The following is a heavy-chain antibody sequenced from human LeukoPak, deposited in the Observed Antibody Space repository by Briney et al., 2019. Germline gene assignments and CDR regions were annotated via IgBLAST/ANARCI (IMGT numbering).Heavy chain of an antibody. J-gene: IGHJ4*02. CDR3: ARRSYYDSGGYYYDF. CDR1: GYIFTNYW. Sequence: GVSLKISCKGSGYIFTNYWIAWVRHMPGKGLEWMGINNPDDSDTRYSPSFQGQVTISADKSISTAYLQWSSLKASDTAMYYCARRSYYDSGGYYYDFWGQGTLVTVSS. V-gene: IGHV5-51*01. CDR2: NNPDDSDT. D-gene: IGHD3-22*01.